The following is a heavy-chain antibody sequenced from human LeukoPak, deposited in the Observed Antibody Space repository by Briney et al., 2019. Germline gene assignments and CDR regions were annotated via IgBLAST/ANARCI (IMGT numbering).Heavy chain of an antibody. V-gene: IGHV4-31*03. Sequence: SQTLSLTCTVSGGSISSGGYYWSWIRQHPGKGLEWIGYIYYSGSTYYNPSLKSRVTISVDTSKNQFSLKLSSVTAADTAVYYCARAFHCSSTSCYTPPVFGDWYFDLWGRGTLVTVSS. J-gene: IGHJ2*01. CDR2: IYYSGST. CDR3: ARAFHCSSTSCYTPPVFGDWYFDL. CDR1: GGSISSGGYY. D-gene: IGHD2-2*02.